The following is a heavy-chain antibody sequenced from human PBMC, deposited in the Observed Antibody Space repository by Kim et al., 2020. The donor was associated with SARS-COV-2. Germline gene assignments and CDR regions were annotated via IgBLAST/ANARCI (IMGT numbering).Heavy chain of an antibody. CDR3: AKDRTYCGGDCYEDAFDI. V-gene: IGHV3-23*01. D-gene: IGHD2-21*02. Sequence: GGSLRLSCAASGFTFSSYAMSWVRRAPGKGLEWVSAISGSGGSTYYADSVKGRFTISRDNSKNTLYLQMNSLRAEDTAVYYCAKDRTYCGGDCYEDAFDIWGQGTMVTVSS. J-gene: IGHJ3*02. CDR1: GFTFSSYA. CDR2: ISGSGGST.